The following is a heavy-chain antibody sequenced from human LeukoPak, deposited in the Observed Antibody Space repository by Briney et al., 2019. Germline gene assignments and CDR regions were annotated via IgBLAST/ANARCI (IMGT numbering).Heavy chain of an antibody. CDR3: AVGVVPAYYYYYMDV. V-gene: IGHV4-59*01. J-gene: IGHJ6*03. Sequence: SETLSLTCTVSGGSISSYYWSWIRQPPGKGLEWIGYIYYSGSTNYNPSLKSRVTISVDTSKNQFSLELSSVTAADTAVYYCAVGVVPAYYYYYMDVWGKGTTVTVSS. CDR1: GGSISSYY. CDR2: IYYSGST. D-gene: IGHD2-2*01.